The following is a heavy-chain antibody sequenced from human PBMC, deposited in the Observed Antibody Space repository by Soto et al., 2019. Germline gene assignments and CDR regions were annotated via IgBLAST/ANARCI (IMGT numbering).Heavy chain of an antibody. CDR1: GFTLSAYY. Sequence: QVQLVESGGGLVKPGGSLRLSCAASGFTLSAYYMNWIRQAPGKGLEWVSYISSSSTYTNYADSVKGRFTISRDNAKNSLFLQMNSLRAKDTAMDYCARVTYGSGNYLSGPSINYWSQGTLVTVSS. CDR2: ISSSSTYT. CDR3: ARVTYGSGNYLSGPSINY. D-gene: IGHD3-10*01. J-gene: IGHJ4*02. V-gene: IGHV3-11*05.